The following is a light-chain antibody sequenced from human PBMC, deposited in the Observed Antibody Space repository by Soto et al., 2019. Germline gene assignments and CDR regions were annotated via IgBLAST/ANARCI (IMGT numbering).Light chain of an antibody. CDR3: QINVGAPRT. CDR2: TAS. CDR1: QDIGIY. Sequence: DIQMTQSPSSLSASVGDRVTITCRASQDIGIYLAWYQQKSGRVPKLLIYTASTLQSGVPSRFSGSGSGTDFTLTISSLQTEDVATYFCQINVGAPRTFGQGTKVDIK. J-gene: IGKJ1*01. V-gene: IGKV1-27*01.